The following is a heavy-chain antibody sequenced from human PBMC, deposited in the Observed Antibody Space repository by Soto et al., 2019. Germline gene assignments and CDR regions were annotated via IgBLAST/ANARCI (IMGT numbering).Heavy chain of an antibody. V-gene: IGHV3-23*01. CDR3: AXXXTRSAIHLDY. CDR2: ISGSGGST. Sequence: EVQLLESGGGLVQPGGSLRLSCAASGFTFSNYAMSWVRQAPGKGLEWVSSISGSGGSTYYADSVKGRFTVSRDNSKNTVXXQMNSLRIEDTAVYXXAXXXTRSAIHLDYWGQGTLVTVSS. J-gene: IGHJ4*02. CDR1: GFTFSNYA. D-gene: IGHD3-3*01.